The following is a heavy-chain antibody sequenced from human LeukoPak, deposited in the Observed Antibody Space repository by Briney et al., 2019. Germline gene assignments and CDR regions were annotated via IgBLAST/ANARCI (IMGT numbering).Heavy chain of an antibody. CDR3: ARGTIVVVPAAGSDWFDP. Sequence: ASVTVSFTASGYTFTIYYMHWVRQAPGQGLEWMGIINPSGGSTSYAQKFQGRVTMTRDTSTSTVYMELSSLRSEDTAVYYCARGTIVVVPAAGSDWFDPWGQGTLVTVSS. CDR1: GYTFTIYY. CDR2: INPSGGST. V-gene: IGHV1-46*01. J-gene: IGHJ5*02. D-gene: IGHD2-2*01.